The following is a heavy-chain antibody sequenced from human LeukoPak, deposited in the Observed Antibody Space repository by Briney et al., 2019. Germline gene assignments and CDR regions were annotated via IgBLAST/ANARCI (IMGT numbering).Heavy chain of an antibody. CDR1: GGSISSSNW. CDR2: IYHSGST. J-gene: IGHJ5*02. CDR3: ARNRDGGVLRYFDWLRLELNWFDP. D-gene: IGHD3-9*01. Sequence: SETLSLTCAVSGGSISSSNWWSWVRQPPGKGLEWIGEIYHSGSTNYNPSLKSRVTISVDTSKNQFSLKLSSVTAADTAVYYCARNRDGGVLRYFDWLRLELNWFDPWGQGTLVTVSS. V-gene: IGHV4-4*02.